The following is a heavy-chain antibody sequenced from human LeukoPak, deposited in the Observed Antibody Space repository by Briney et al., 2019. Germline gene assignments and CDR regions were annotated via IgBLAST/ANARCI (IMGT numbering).Heavy chain of an antibody. CDR2: ISTGGDNT. Sequence: GGSLRLSCAASGFTFSSYAMSWVRLTPGRGLEWVSVISTGGDNTYYTDSVKGRFTISRDNSKNTFYLQMNSLRSEDTAVYYCARGGYCSSTSCYPFDYWGQGTLVTVSS. CDR1: GFTFSSYA. V-gene: IGHV3-23*01. CDR3: ARGGYCSSTSCYPFDY. J-gene: IGHJ4*02. D-gene: IGHD2-2*01.